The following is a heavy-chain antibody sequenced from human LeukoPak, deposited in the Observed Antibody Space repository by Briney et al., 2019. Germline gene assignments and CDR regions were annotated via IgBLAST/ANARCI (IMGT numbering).Heavy chain of an antibody. CDR3: ARDLSGVTGYTYGRWIGY. V-gene: IGHV3-7*01. J-gene: IGHJ4*02. Sequence: PGGSLRLSCAASGFTFKNYWMSWVRQAPGKGLEWVANIKQDGSHKYYADSVKGRITISRDNAKNSLYLQMNSLRAEDTAVYYCARDLSGVTGYTYGRWIGYWGQGTLVTVSS. D-gene: IGHD5-18*01. CDR1: GFTFKNYW. CDR2: IKQDGSHK.